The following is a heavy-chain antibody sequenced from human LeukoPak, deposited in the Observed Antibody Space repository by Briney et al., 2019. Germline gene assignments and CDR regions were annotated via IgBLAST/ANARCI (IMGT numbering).Heavy chain of an antibody. V-gene: IGHV4-34*01. Sequence: SETLSLTCAVYGGSFSGYYWSWIRQPPGKGLEWIGEINHSGSTNYNPSLKSRVTISVDTSKNQFSLKLSSVTAADTAVYYCARLQYGSGRYLECSVGNYFDYWGQGTLVTVSS. CDR3: ARLQYGSGRYLECSVGNYFDY. D-gene: IGHD3-10*01. CDR1: GGSFSGYY. CDR2: INHSGST. J-gene: IGHJ4*02.